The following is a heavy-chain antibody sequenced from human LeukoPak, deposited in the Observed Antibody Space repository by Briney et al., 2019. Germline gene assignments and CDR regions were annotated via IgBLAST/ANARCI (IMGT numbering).Heavy chain of an antibody. D-gene: IGHD4-17*01. CDR3: ARDHGYGANYFDY. CDR2: INTGNGDT. Sequence: ASVKVSCKASGYTFTNYAMHWVRQAPGQRLEWMGWINTGNGDTKYSQKFQGRVTITRDTFASTAYMELSSLRSEDTAVYYCARDHGYGANYFDYWGQGTLVTVSS. V-gene: IGHV1-3*04. CDR1: GYTFTNYA. J-gene: IGHJ4*02.